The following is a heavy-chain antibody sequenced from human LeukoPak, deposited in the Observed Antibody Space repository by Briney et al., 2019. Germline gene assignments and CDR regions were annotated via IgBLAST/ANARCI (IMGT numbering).Heavy chain of an antibody. Sequence: PGGSLRLSCAASGFIVSSNYMTWVRQAPGEGLEWVSVIHNDGSTYSPDSLKGRFTISRDNSKNTLYLQMNSLRVEDTAVYYCAALARDYWGQGTLVTVSS. J-gene: IGHJ4*02. CDR2: IHNDGST. CDR3: AALARDY. D-gene: IGHD3-3*02. V-gene: IGHV3-53*01. CDR1: GFIVSSNY.